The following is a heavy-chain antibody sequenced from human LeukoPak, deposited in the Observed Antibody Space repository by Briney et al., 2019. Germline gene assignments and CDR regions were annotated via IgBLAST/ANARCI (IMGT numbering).Heavy chain of an antibody. D-gene: IGHD3-10*01. Sequence: ASVKVSCKTSGYAFTDYDITWVRHAPGQRLEWMERVSPYNGNTYYSQRFQDRVIITKDASTGTAYMDLRDLRTDDTAMYYCARDGRVRRVVKDLFEYWGQGTLVAVSS. CDR1: GYAFTDYD. J-gene: IGHJ4*02. V-gene: IGHV1-18*01. CDR3: ARDGRVRRVVKDLFEY. CDR2: VSPYNGNT.